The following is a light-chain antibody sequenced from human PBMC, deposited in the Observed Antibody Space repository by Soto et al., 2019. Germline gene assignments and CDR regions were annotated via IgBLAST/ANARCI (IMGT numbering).Light chain of an antibody. Sequence: QSALTQPASVSGAPGQSITISCTGTSSDVGAYNYVSWYQHHPGKAPKLIIYEVANRHSGVSNRFSGSKSGNTASLTISGLQAEDEADYYCSSYTDSNTVLFGGGTKLTVL. CDR1: SSDVGAYNY. CDR3: SSYTDSNTVL. CDR2: EVA. V-gene: IGLV2-14*01. J-gene: IGLJ2*01.